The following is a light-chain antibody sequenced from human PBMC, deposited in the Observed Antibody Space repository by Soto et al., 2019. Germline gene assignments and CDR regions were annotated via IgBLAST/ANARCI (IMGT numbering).Light chain of an antibody. V-gene: IGKV4-1*01. CDR2: RAS. Sequence: DIVMTQSPDSLAVSLGERATINCKSSQSVLHSSNNKNYLAWYQQKPGQPPKLLIYRASTRESGVPDRFSGSGSGTDFTLTISSLQAEDVAVYYCQQYYSTPITFGQGTRLEIK. J-gene: IGKJ5*01. CDR3: QQYYSTPIT. CDR1: QSVLHSSNNKNY.